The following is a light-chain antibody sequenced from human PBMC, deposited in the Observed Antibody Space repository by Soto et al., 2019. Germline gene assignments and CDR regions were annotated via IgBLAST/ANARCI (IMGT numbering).Light chain of an antibody. Sequence: QSVLTQPPSVSGSPGQSVTISCTGTSSDVGSYNRVSWYQQPPGTATKLMIYEVSTRPAGVPDRFSGSKSGNTASLTISGLQADDESDYYCSSYTSSSTFHVVFGGGTKLTVL. CDR3: SSYTSSSTFHVV. CDR1: SSDVGSYNR. V-gene: IGLV2-18*02. J-gene: IGLJ2*01. CDR2: EVS.